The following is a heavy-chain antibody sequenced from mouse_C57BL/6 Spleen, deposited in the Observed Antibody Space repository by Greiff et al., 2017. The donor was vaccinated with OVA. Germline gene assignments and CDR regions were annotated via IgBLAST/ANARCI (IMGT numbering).Heavy chain of an antibody. V-gene: IGHV1-42*01. CDR2: INPSTGGT. Sequence: VQLQQSGPELVKPGASVKISCTASGYSFTGYYMNWVQQSPEKSLEWIGEINPSTGGTTYNQKFKAKATLTVDKSSSTAYMQLKSLTSEDSAVYYCARSGITTAVRVSDYWGQGTTLTVSS. D-gene: IGHD1-1*01. J-gene: IGHJ2*01. CDR3: ARSGITTAVRVSDY. CDR1: GYSFTGYY.